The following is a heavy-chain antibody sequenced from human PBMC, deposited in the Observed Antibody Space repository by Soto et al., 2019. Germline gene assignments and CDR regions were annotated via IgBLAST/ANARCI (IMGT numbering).Heavy chain of an antibody. CDR2: ISGSNDDT. D-gene: IGHD6-13*01. Sequence: VQLVQSGAEVKRPGASVKVSCKTSGYTFSSYGINWVRQAPEEGLDWVGWISGSNDDTDYAQKFHGRVTLTTDTSTRTADMELRSLSSDDTAVYYCARLAAAGTGMRYWGQGTQVTVSS. V-gene: IGHV1-18*01. CDR3: ARLAAAGTGMRY. J-gene: IGHJ4*02. CDR1: GYTFSSYG.